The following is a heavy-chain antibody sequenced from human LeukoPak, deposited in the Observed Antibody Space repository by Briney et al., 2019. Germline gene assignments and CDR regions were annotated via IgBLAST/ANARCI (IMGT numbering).Heavy chain of an antibody. V-gene: IGHV1-46*01. CDR3: ARDLGTIAAAGTSDFDY. CDR2: INPSGGST. D-gene: IGHD6-13*01. CDR1: GYTFTSYA. Sequence: GASVKVSCKASGYTFTSYAMHWVRQAPGQGLEWMGIINPSGGSTSYAQKFQGRVTMTRDTSTSTVYMELSSLRSEDTAVYYCARDLGTIAAAGTSDFDYWGQGTLVTVSS. J-gene: IGHJ4*02.